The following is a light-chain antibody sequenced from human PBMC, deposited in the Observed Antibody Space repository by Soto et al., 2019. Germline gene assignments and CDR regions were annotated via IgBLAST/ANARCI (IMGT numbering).Light chain of an antibody. V-gene: IGKV3-20*01. Sequence: ENVLTQSPGTLSLSPGERATLSCRASQSVTATYLAWYQQKPGQAPRLLIYGASSRATGIPDRFSGSGSGTDSTLTISRLEPEDFAVYYCQQYRSSPPMYIFGQGTKLEIK. CDR1: QSVTATY. CDR2: GAS. J-gene: IGKJ2*01. CDR3: QQYRSSPPMYI.